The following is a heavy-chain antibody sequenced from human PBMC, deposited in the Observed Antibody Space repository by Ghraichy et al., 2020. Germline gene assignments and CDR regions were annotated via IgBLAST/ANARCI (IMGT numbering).Heavy chain of an antibody. J-gene: IGHJ1*01. D-gene: IGHD6-19*01. Sequence: GGSLRLSCAASGFTFSSYSMNWVRQAPGKGLEWVSSISSSSSYIYYADSVKGRFTISRDNAKNSLYLQMNSLGDEDTAVYYCVRGYSSGGTRGEYSQHWGQGTLVTVSS. V-gene: IGHV3-21*01. CDR2: ISSSSSYI. CDR3: VRGYSSGGTRGEYSQH. CDR1: GFTFSSYS.